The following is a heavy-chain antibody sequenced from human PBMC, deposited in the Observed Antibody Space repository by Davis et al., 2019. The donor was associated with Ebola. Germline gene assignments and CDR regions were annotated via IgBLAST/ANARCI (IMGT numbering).Heavy chain of an antibody. D-gene: IGHD3-9*01. V-gene: IGHV3-48*02. CDR1: GFTFSSYS. CDR2: ISSSSTI. J-gene: IGHJ6*04. CDR3: ARSWLSPYYYYGMDV. Sequence: GESLKIPCAASGFTFSSYSMNWVRQAPGKGLEWVSYISSSSTIYYADSVKGRFTISRDNAKNSLYLQMNSLRDEETAVYYCARSWLSPYYYYGMDVWGKGTTVTVSS.